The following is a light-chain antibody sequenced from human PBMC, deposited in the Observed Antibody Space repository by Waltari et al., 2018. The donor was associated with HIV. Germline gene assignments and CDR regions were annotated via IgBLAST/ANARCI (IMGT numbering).Light chain of an antibody. CDR2: EVS. CDR3: MSYISSATPE. Sequence: QSALTQPASVSGSPGQSITISCTGTSSDLDNFKSVSWYQHHPGKAPKVNIYEVSNRPSGVSYRFSGSKSGHTASLTISGLQAEDEADYFCMSYISSATPEFGGGTKLTVL. V-gene: IGLV2-14*01. CDR1: SSDLDNFKS. J-gene: IGLJ3*02.